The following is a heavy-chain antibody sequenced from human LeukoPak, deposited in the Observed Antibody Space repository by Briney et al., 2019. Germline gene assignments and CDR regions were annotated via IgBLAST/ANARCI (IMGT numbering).Heavy chain of an antibody. D-gene: IGHD4-23*01. V-gene: IGHV3-48*03. Sequence: GGSLRLSCAASGFTFSAYEMSWVRQAPGKGLEWVSYIGSSGSTVYYADSVKGRFTISRDNAKNSLYMQMESLRDEDTAIYYCARDTLEYSNSPDALDIWGQGTMVTVSS. J-gene: IGHJ3*02. CDR3: ARDTLEYSNSPDALDI. CDR1: GFTFSAYE. CDR2: IGSSGSTV.